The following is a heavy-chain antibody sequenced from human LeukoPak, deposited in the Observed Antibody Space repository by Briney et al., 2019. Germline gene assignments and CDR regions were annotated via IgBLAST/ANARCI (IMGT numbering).Heavy chain of an antibody. CDR1: AFTFSSFA. J-gene: IGHJ4*02. V-gene: IGHV3-53*04. D-gene: IGHD5-12*01. CDR3: ARATSGAIYSGYDY. CDR2: IYSGGST. Sequence: PGGSLRLSCAASAFTFSSFAMSWVRQAPGKGLEWVSVIYSGGSTYYADSVKGRFTISRHISQNTLYLQMNSLRAEDTAVYYCARATSGAIYSGYDYWGQGTLVTVSS.